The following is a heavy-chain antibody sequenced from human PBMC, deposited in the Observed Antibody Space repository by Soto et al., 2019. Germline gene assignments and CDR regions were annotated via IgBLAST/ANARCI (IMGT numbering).Heavy chain of an antibody. J-gene: IGHJ4*02. CDR2: ISTSGANT. CDR1: GFTFSSYA. CDR3: AKVGGDYGDS. Sequence: EVQLLESGGGLVQPGGSLRLSCAASGFTFSSYAMSWVRQAPGKGLEWVSTISTSGANTYYADSVKGRFTISRDNSKNTLYLQMNSLGAEDTAVYYCAKVGGDYGDSWGQGTLVTVSS. V-gene: IGHV3-23*01.